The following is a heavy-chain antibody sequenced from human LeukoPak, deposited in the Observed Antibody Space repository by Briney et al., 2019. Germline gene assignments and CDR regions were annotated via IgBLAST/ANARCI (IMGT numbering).Heavy chain of an antibody. Sequence: SETLSLTCAVYGGSFSGYYWSWIRQPPGKGLEWIGEINHSGSTNYNPSLKSRVTISVDTSKNQFSLKLSSVTAADTAVYCCARRTAMVLAYWGQGTLVTVSS. CDR3: ARRTAMVLAY. J-gene: IGHJ4*02. V-gene: IGHV4-34*01. D-gene: IGHD5-18*01. CDR2: INHSGST. CDR1: GGSFSGYY.